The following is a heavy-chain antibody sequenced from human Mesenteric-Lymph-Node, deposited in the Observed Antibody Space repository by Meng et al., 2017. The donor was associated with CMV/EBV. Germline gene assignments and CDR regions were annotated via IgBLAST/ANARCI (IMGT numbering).Heavy chain of an antibody. Sequence: TFCRYAIGWVRQMRGKGLEWMGLIYPGDSDTRYSPSFQGQVTISADKSIRTAYLQWSSLKASDTAMYYCATGAYCGGDCYSSLFDYWGQGTLVTVSS. J-gene: IGHJ4*02. CDR3: ATGAYCGGDCYSSLFDY. D-gene: IGHD2-21*01. CDR1: TFCRYA. V-gene: IGHV5-51*01. CDR2: IYPGDSDT.